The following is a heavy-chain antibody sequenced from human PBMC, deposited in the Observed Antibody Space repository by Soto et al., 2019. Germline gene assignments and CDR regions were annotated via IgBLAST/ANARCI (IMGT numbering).Heavy chain of an antibody. V-gene: IGHV3-30*18. CDR1: GFTFIDYA. CDR2: VSHDGRNT. CDR3: AKGGRQWLVTSDFNY. J-gene: IGHJ4*02. D-gene: IGHD6-19*01. Sequence: PVGPMRLSCAAAGFTFIDYAIRWVRQAPGKGLEWVAVVSHDGRNTHYADSVKGRFTISRDSSKNTVSLEMTSLRAEDTAVYYCAKGGRQWLVTSDFNYWGQGALVTGS.